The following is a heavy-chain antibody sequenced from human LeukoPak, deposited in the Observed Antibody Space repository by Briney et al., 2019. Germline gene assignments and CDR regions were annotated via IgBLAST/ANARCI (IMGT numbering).Heavy chain of an antibody. CDR3: ARGYCSGGSCYRSHYYFDY. V-gene: IGHV1-46*01. Sequence: ASVKVSCKASGHAFTSYYMHWVRQAPGQGLEWMGIINPSGGSTSYAQKFQGRVTMTRDMSTSTVYMELSSLRSEDTAVYYCARGYCSGGSCYRSHYYFDYWGQGTLVTVSS. D-gene: IGHD2-15*01. CDR2: INPSGGST. CDR1: GHAFTSYY. J-gene: IGHJ4*02.